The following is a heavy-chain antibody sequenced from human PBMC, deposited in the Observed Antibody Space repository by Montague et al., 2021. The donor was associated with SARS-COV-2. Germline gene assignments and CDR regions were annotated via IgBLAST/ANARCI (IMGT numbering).Heavy chain of an antibody. CDR2: IYYSGST. D-gene: IGHD5-12*01. J-gene: IGHJ6*02. CDR3: ARGADRGSGYGKYYYYYYGMDV. V-gene: IGHV4-59*01. CDR1: GGSISSYY. Sequence: SETLSLTCTVSGGSISSYYWSWIRQPPGKGLEWIGYIYYSGSTNYNPSLKSRVTISVDTSKNQFSLKLSSVTAADTAVYYCARGADRGSGYGKYYYYYYGMDVWGQGTTVTVSS.